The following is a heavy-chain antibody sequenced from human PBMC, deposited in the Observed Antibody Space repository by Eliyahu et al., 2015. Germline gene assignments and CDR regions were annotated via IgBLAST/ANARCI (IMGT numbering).Heavy chain of an antibody. J-gene: IGHJ3*02. CDR3: AXSTVGTTRQDPFDT. D-gene: IGHD1-26*01. Sequence: QIPLKESGPTLVKPTQTLTLTCTISGFSVXTYRVAVGWXRQPPGKALEWLALLYWDDDERYXPSLTNRLTITKDTSKNQVVLTMTNLAPVDTATYYCAXSTVGTTRQDPFDTWGQGTMVTVSS. V-gene: IGHV2-5*02. CDR1: GFSVXTYRVA. CDR2: LYWDDDE.